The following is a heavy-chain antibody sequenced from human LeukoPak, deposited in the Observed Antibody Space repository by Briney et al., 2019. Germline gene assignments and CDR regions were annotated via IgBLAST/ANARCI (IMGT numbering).Heavy chain of an antibody. CDR1: GFTFSSYE. CDR2: ISSSGSTT. J-gene: IGHJ4*02. V-gene: IGHV3-48*03. CDR3: ARGGITIFGVVTNPDY. Sequence: GGSLRLSCAASGFTFSSYEMNWVRQAPGKGLEWVSYISSSGSTTYYADSVKGRFTISRDNAKNSLYLQMNSLRAEDTALYYCARGGITIFGVVTNPDYWGQGTLVTVSS. D-gene: IGHD3-3*01.